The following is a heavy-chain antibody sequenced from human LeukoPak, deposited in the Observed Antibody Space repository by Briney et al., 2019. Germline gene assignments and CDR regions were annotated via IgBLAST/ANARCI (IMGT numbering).Heavy chain of an antibody. CDR1: GFTVSSNY. CDR2: IYSGGST. J-gene: IGHJ5*02. Sequence: PGGSLRLSCAASGFTVSSNYMSWVRQAPGKGLEWVSVIYSGGSTYYADSVKGRFTISIDNAKNTLSLLMNSLSAEDTAVYYCARSNYDSTTFYYHLDLWGQGTLVTVSS. D-gene: IGHD2/OR15-2a*01. V-gene: IGHV3-66*01. CDR3: ARSNYDSTTFYYHLDL.